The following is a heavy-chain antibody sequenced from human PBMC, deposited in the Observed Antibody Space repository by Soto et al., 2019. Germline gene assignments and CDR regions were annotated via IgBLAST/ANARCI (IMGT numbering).Heavy chain of an antibody. CDR1: GFTFSIYS. J-gene: IGHJ6*02. Sequence: EVQLVESGGGLVKPGGSLRLSCAASGFTFSIYSMNWVRQAPGKGLEWVSSISSRSSYIYYADSVKGRFTISRDNAKNSLYMQMNSLRAEDTAVYYCARGDVGDYSGMDVWGQGTTVTVSS. V-gene: IGHV3-21*01. CDR2: ISSRSSYI. D-gene: IGHD3-16*01. CDR3: ARGDVGDYSGMDV.